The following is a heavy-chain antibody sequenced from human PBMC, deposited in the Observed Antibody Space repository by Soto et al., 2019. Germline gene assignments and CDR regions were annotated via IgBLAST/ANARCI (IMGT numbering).Heavy chain of an antibody. CDR1: GGSISSSSYY. CDR3: ARQVVGYCSGGSCQDNWFDP. J-gene: IGHJ5*02. D-gene: IGHD2-15*01. Sequence: QLQLQESGPGLVKPSETLSLTCPVSGGSISSSSYYWGWIRQPPGKGLEWIGSIYYSGSTYYNPSLKSRVPISVATSKNPCSLKLSSVTAADTAVYYCARQVVGYCSGGSCQDNWFDPWGQGTLVTVSS. V-gene: IGHV4-39*01. CDR2: IYYSGST.